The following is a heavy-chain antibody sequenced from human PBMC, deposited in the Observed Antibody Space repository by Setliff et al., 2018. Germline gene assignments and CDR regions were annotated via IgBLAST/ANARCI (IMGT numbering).Heavy chain of an antibody. Sequence: EASVKVSCKASGGTFSSYAISWVRQAPGQRLEWMGGIIPIPGIANYAQKFQGRVTITTDESTSTAYMELSSLRSEDTAVYYCARDRAARPPNSYYYYMDVWGKGTTVTV. D-gene: IGHD6-6*01. V-gene: IGHV1-69*10. CDR3: ARDRAARPPNSYYYYMDV. J-gene: IGHJ6*03. CDR2: IIPIPGIA. CDR1: GGTFSSYA.